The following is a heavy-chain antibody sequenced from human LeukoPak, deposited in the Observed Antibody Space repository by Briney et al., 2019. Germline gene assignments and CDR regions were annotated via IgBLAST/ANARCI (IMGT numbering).Heavy chain of an antibody. J-gene: IGHJ2*01. CDR3: ARASHGWYFDL. CDR2: IYYSGST. D-gene: IGHD6-6*01. V-gene: IGHV4-39*07. Sequence: SETLSLTCTVSGGSININTYYWGWIRQPPGKGLEWIGSIYYSGSTYYNPSLKSRITISVDTSKNQFSLKLSSVTAADTAVYYCARASHGWYFDLWGRGTLVTVSS. CDR1: GGSININTYY.